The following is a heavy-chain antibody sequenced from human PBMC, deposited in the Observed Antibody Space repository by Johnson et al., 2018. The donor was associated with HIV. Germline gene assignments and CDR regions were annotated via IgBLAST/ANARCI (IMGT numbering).Heavy chain of an antibody. D-gene: IGHD3-10*01. V-gene: IGHV3-74*01. J-gene: IGHJ3*01. CDR2: INFDGTST. Sequence: VQLVESGGGLVQPGGSLRLSCEASGFTFISYWMHWVRQAPGKGLMWVSRINFDGTSTTYADSVKGRFSVSRDNVKDTLYLQMNNLRAEDTAVYYCTTTPTMVRGVDVCGQGTMVTVSS. CDR3: TTTPTMVRGVDV. CDR1: GFTFISYW.